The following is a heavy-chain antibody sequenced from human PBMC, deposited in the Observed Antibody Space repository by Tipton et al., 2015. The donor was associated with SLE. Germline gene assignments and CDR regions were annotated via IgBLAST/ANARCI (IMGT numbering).Heavy chain of an antibody. J-gene: IGHJ4*02. CDR1: GFTFSTYW. CDR2: INGDGTSTTYTT. V-gene: IGHV3-74*01. Sequence: SLRLSCAASGFTFSTYWLHWFRQVPGKGLVWVSRINGDGTSTTYTTTYADSVKGRFTISRDNGKNTVYLQMNSLRGEDTAVYYCARESVTGDYFDYWGQGTLVSVSS. D-gene: IGHD1-14*01. CDR3: ARESVTGDYFDY.